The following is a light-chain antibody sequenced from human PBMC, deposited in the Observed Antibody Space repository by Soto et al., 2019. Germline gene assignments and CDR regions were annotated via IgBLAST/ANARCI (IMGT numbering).Light chain of an antibody. J-gene: IGLJ1*01. CDR2: EVT. CDR1: RSDVGDYNY. V-gene: IGLV2-14*01. CDR3: SSFTSRFTFV. Sequence: QSVLTQPASVSGSPGQSIAISCTGTRSDVGDYNYVSWYQQHPGKAPKLMISEVTNRPSGVSDRFSGSKSGNTASLTISGLQAEDEADYDCSSFTSRFTFVFGTGTKVTVL.